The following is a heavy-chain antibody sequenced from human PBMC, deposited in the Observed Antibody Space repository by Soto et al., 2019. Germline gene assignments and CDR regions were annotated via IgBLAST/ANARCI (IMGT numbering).Heavy chain of an antibody. Sequence: QVQLVESGGGVVQPGRSLRLSCAASGFTFSSYGMHWVRQAPGKGLEWVAVISYDGSNKYYADSVKGRFTISRDNSKNTLYLQMNSLRAEDTAVYYCAKSRMSNYIYYYGMDVWGQGTTVTVSS. CDR1: GFTFSSYG. D-gene: IGHD4-4*01. CDR3: AKSRMSNYIYYYGMDV. CDR2: ISYDGSNK. V-gene: IGHV3-30*18. J-gene: IGHJ6*02.